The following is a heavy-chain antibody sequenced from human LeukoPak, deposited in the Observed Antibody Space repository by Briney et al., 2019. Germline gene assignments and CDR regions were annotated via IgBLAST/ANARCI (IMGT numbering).Heavy chain of an antibody. D-gene: IGHD3-22*01. CDR2: IYHSGST. V-gene: IGHV4-38-2*02. Sequence: PSETLSLTCTVSGYSISSGYYWGWTRPSPGKGLEWSGNIYHSGSTYYNPSLKRRVTISLDTSKNQFSLKLSSVTAADTAVYYCARAKYYYDSSGYINYYFDYWGQGTLVTVSS. CDR3: ARAKYYYDSSGYINYYFDY. J-gene: IGHJ4*02. CDR1: GYSISSGYY.